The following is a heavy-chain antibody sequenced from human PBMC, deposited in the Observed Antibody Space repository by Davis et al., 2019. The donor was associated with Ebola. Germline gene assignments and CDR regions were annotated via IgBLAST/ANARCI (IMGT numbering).Heavy chain of an antibody. CDR1: GYTFTSYY. Sequence: ASVKVSCKASGYTFTSYYMHWVRQAPGQGLEWIGIINTSGGSTSYAQKFQGRVTMARDTSTSTLYMELSSLRSEDTAVYYCAREAGATTALDSWGQGTLVTVSS. J-gene: IGHJ4*02. V-gene: IGHV1-46*03. CDR3: AREAGATTALDS. CDR2: INTSGGST. D-gene: IGHD4-17*01.